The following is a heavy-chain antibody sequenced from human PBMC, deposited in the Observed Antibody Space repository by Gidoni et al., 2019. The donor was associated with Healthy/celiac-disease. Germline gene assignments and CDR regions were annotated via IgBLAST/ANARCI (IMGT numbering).Heavy chain of an antibody. CDR3: AKDPLYSYGSNNWFDP. D-gene: IGHD5-18*01. CDR1: GFTFSSYA. Sequence: EVQLLESGGGLVQPGGSLRLSCAASGFTFSSYAMSWVRQAPGKGLEWVSAISGSGGSTYYADSVKGRFTISRDNSKNTLYLQMNSLRAEDTAVYYCAKDPLYSYGSNNWFDPWGQGTLVTVSS. J-gene: IGHJ5*02. CDR2: ISGSGGST. V-gene: IGHV3-23*01.